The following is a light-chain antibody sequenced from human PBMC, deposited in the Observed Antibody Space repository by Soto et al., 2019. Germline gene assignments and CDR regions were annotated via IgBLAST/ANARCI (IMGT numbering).Light chain of an antibody. CDR3: QQFNSYPQNT. Sequence: AIQLTQSPSSLSASVGDRVTITCRASQGISSALAWYQQKPGKAPKLLIYDASSLESGVPSRFSGSGSGTDFPLTNSSLQPEDFAAYCCQQFNSYPQNTFGQGTKREIK. CDR2: DAS. V-gene: IGKV1-13*02. J-gene: IGKJ2*01. CDR1: QGISSA.